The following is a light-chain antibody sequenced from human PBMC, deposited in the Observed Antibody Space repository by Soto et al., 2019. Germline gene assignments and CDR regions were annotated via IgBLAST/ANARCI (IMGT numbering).Light chain of an antibody. V-gene: IGKV3D-15*01. J-gene: IGKJ1*01. Sequence: EILMTQSPATLSVSPGERATLSCRASQSVSSNLAWYQQKPGQAPRLVIYGASIRATGLPDRFSGSGSGTDFTLTISRLEPEDFAVYYCHQFSLPRTFGQGTKVDIK. CDR2: GAS. CDR1: QSVSSN. CDR3: HQFSLPRT.